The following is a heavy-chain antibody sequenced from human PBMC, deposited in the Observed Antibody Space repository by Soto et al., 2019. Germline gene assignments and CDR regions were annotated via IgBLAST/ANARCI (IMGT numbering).Heavy chain of an antibody. CDR3: ARGVTRVRATAGTNWFDP. CDR2: INPNSGGT. Sequence: QVQLVQSGAEVKKPGASVKVSCKASGYTFTGYYMHWVRQAPGQGLEWMGWINPNSGGTNYAQKFQGRVTMTRDTSIITAYMELSRLRSDDTAVYYCARGVTRVRATAGTNWFDPWGQGTLVTVSS. CDR1: GYTFTGYY. J-gene: IGHJ5*02. V-gene: IGHV1-2*02. D-gene: IGHD6-13*01.